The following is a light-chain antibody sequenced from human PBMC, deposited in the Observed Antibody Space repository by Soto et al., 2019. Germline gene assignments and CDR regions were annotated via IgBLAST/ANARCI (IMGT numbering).Light chain of an antibody. V-gene: IGLV4-69*01. Sequence: QSVLTQSPSASASLGASVKLTCTLSSGHSSYAIAWHQQQPEKGPRYLMKLNSDGSHSKGDGIPDRFSGSSSGAERYLTISSLQSEDEADYSCQTGGTGSVVFGGGTKLTVL. J-gene: IGLJ2*01. CDR3: QTGGTGSVV. CDR1: SGHSSYA. CDR2: LNSDGSH.